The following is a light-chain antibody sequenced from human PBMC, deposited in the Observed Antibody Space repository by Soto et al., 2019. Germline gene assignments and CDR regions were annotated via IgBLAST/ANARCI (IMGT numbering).Light chain of an antibody. Sequence: IPMTQSPRSLSASVGDRVTITCRASQSIGVHLNWYLQKPGKAPQLLIYAASRLQSGVPSRFSGTGSGTDFTLTISSLQPEDFATFYCHQSYNIPHTFGPGTKVDI. CDR1: QSIGVH. J-gene: IGKJ3*01. CDR2: AAS. CDR3: HQSYNIPHT. V-gene: IGKV1-39*01.